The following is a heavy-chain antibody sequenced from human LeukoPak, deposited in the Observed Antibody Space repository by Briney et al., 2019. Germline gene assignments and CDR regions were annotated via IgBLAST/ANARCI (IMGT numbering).Heavy chain of an antibody. D-gene: IGHD1-26*01. CDR2: INIGGTNT. CDR1: GFTFNDYY. Sequence: PGGSLRLSCAASGFTFNDYYMSWIRQAPGKGLEWLSYINIGGTNTHYADSVKGRFTISRDNAKKSLYLEMNSLRAEDTAVYYCARGATVDYWGQGTLVTVSS. J-gene: IGHJ4*02. V-gene: IGHV3-11*01. CDR3: ARGATVDY.